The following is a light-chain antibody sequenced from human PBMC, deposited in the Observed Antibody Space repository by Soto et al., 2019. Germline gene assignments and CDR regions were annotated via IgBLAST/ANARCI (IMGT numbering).Light chain of an antibody. J-gene: IGLJ2*01. Sequence: QSALTQPASVSGSPGQSITISCTGTSSDVGSYNLVSWFQQHPGKAPKLMIQEDYKRPSGVSNRFSGSKSGNTASLTISGLQAEDEADYYCSSYAGTSTFVVFGGGTKVTVL. CDR3: SSYAGTSTFVV. V-gene: IGLV2-23*02. CDR2: EDY. CDR1: SSDVGSYNL.